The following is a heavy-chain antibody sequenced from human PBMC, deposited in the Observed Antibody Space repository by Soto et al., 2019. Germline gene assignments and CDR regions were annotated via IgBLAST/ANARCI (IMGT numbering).Heavy chain of an antibody. Sequence: LGGFLRLSCGASGFTCSSYAMSWVRQAPGKGLEWVSAISGSGGSTYYADSVTGRFTISRDNSKNTLYLQMNSLRAEDTAVYYCAKGRSSWSPFDYWGQGTLVTVSS. V-gene: IGHV3-23*01. CDR2: ISGSGGST. D-gene: IGHD6-13*01. J-gene: IGHJ4*02. CDR1: GFTCSSYA. CDR3: AKGRSSWSPFDY.